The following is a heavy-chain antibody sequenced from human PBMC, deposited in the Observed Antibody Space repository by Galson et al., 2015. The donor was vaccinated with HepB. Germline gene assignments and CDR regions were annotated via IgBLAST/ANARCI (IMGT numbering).Heavy chain of an antibody. CDR1: GLTFSSYG. V-gene: IGHV3-33*08. Sequence: SLRLSCAASGLTFSSYGMHWVRQAPGKGLEWVAVIWYDGSNKYYADSVKGRFTISRDNSKNTLYLQMNSLRAEDTAVYYCARDLVIGQQLVLGYGMDVWGQGTTVTVSS. D-gene: IGHD6-13*01. CDR3: ARDLVIGQQLVLGYGMDV. CDR2: IWYDGSNK. J-gene: IGHJ6*02.